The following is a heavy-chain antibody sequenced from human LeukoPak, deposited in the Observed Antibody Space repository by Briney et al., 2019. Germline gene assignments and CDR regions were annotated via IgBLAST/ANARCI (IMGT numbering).Heavy chain of an antibody. V-gene: IGHV4-39*07. CDR1: GGSISSSSYY. Sequence: SETLSLTCTVSGGSISSSSYYWGWIRQPPGKGLEWIGSIYYSGSTHYNPSLKSRVTISVDTSKNQFSLKLSSVTAADTAVYYCARDLLNYYDSSGYYRYFDYWGQGTLVTVSS. CDR2: IYYSGST. CDR3: ARDLLNYYDSSGYYRYFDY. J-gene: IGHJ4*02. D-gene: IGHD3-22*01.